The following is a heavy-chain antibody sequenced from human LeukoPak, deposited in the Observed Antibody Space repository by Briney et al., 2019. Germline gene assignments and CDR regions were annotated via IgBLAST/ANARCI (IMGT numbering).Heavy chain of an antibody. Sequence: PGGSLRLSCAASGFTFSSYAMHWVRQAPGKGLEWVAVILYDGSNKYYADSVKGRFTISRDNSKNTLYLQMNSLRAEDTAVYYCARVGCSGGSCYGGYYYGMDVWGQGTTVTVSS. J-gene: IGHJ6*02. CDR1: GFTFSSYA. V-gene: IGHV3-30-3*01. CDR2: ILYDGSNK. CDR3: ARVGCSGGSCYGGYYYGMDV. D-gene: IGHD2-15*01.